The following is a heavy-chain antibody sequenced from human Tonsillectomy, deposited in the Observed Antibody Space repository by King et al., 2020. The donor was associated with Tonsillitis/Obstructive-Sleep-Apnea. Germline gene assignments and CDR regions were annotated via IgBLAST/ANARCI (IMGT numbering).Heavy chain of an antibody. Sequence: VQLVESGGVVVQPGGSLRLSCAASGFTFDDYTMHWVRQAPGKGLEWVSLISWDGGSTYYADSVKGRFTISRDNSKNSLYLQMNSLRTEDTALYYCATGGTGSSSSYYYYYGMDVWCQGTTVTVSS. CDR3: ATGGTGSSSSYYYYYGMDV. D-gene: IGHD6-6*01. J-gene: IGHJ6*02. V-gene: IGHV3-43*01. CDR2: ISWDGGST. CDR1: GFTFDDYT.